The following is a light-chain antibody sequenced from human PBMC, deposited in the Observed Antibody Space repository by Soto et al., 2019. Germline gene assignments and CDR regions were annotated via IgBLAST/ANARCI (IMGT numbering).Light chain of an antibody. CDR3: QQYNSYAST. V-gene: IGKV1-5*03. CDR1: QSISNW. Sequence: DIQMTQSPSTLSASVGDRVTITCRASQSISNWLAWYQQKPGKAHKLLIYKASSLESGVPSRFSGSGSGTEFTLTISSLQPDDFATYYCQQYNSYASTFGQGTKVDI. CDR2: KAS. J-gene: IGKJ1*01.